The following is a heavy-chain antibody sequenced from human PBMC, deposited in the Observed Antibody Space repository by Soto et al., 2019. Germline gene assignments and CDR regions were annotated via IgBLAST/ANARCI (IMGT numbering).Heavy chain of an antibody. J-gene: IGHJ4*02. CDR2: ISAYNGNT. V-gene: IGHV1-18*01. Sequence: ASVKVSCKASGYTFTSYGISWVRQAPGQGLEWMGWISAYNGNTNYAQKLQGRVTMTTDTSTSTAYMELRSLRSDDTAVYYCARSIAAAGEGYFDYWGQGTLVTVSS. D-gene: IGHD6-13*01. CDR1: GYTFTSYG. CDR3: ARSIAAAGEGYFDY.